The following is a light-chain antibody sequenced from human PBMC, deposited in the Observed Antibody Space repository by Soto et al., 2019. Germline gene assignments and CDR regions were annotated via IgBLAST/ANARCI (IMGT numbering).Light chain of an antibody. Sequence: ETVMTQSPFTLSVSAGDTATLSCRASQRVSSHLAWYQQRPGQAPRLLIYAASTRATGIPERFSGSGSGTDFTLTISRLEPEDFEVYYCQQYNNWPQTFGQGTKLDIK. V-gene: IGKV3-15*01. CDR1: QRVSSH. CDR2: AAS. CDR3: QQYNNWPQT. J-gene: IGKJ1*01.